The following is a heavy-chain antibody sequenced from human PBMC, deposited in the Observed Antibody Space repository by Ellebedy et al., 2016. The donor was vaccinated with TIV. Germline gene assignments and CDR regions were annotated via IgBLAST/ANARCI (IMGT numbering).Heavy chain of an antibody. J-gene: IGHJ4*02. V-gene: IGHV3-48*02. CDR3: ARDRGGGSCTD. D-gene: IGHD2-15*01. Sequence: GGSLRLXXAASGFTFSTYSMNWVRQAPGKGLEWVSYISSSSTIYYADSVKGRFTISRDNAKNSLYLQMNGLRDEDTAVYYCARDRGGGSCTDWGQGTLVTVSS. CDR2: ISSSSTI. CDR1: GFTFSTYS.